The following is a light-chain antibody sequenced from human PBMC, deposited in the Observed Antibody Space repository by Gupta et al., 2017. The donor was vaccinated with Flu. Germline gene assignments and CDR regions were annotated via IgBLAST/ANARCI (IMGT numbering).Light chain of an antibody. V-gene: IGKV2-30*01. CDR3: RQGKDWGFT. CDR1: IVLIYKADNTY. CDR2: KGS. J-gene: IGKJ2*01. Sequence: VTLAEPASISCRASIVLIYKADNTYLNRFQQRPGQSPRRILYKGSDRLSGVLDTFSGSGSDSDFTLRIIRIVAQDVGVSYFRQGKDWGFTFGQGTNMDIK.